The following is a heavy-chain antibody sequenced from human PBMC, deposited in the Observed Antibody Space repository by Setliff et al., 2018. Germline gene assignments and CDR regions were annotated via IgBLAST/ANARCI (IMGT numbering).Heavy chain of an antibody. J-gene: IGHJ6*03. Sequence: PSETLSLTCNVSGASIRNFYWTWIRQPPGKGLEWIGHIVYGGSTYYNPSLKSRIDMSVDTSSNQFSLKLSSVTAADTAVYYCARDIRNGYHYYYMDVWGKGTTVTVSS. CDR2: IVYGGST. CDR3: ARDIRNGYHYYYMDV. V-gene: IGHV4-59*06. CDR1: GASIRNFY. D-gene: IGHD5-12*01.